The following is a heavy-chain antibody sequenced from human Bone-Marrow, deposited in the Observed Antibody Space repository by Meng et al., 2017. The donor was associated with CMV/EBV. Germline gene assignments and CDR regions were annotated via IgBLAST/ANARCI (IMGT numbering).Heavy chain of an antibody. CDR1: GYTFTGYY. J-gene: IGHJ2*01. Sequence: QVHLVHAGAEVKKPGASVKVSCTASGYTFTGYYMHWVRQAPGQGLEWMGWINPNSGGTNYAQKFQGRVTMTRDTSISTAYMELSRLRSDDTAVYYCASQLSGSHHWYFDLWGRGTLVTVSS. D-gene: IGHD1-26*01. V-gene: IGHV1-2*02. CDR3: ASQLSGSHHWYFDL. CDR2: INPNSGGT.